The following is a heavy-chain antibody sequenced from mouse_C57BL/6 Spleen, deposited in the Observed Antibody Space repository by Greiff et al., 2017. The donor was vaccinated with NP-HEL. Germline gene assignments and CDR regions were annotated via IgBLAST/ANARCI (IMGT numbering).Heavy chain of an antibody. CDR3: ARSYYGNPFAY. J-gene: IGHJ3*01. CDR1: GYAFSSSW. V-gene: IGHV1-82*01. CDR2: IYPGDGDT. Sequence: QVQLQQSGPELVKPGASVKISCKASGYAFSSSWMNWVKQRPGKGLEWIGRIYPGDGDTNYNGKFKGKATLTADKSSSTAYMPLSSLTSEDSAVYFCARSYYGNPFAYWGQGTLVTVSA. D-gene: IGHD2-10*01.